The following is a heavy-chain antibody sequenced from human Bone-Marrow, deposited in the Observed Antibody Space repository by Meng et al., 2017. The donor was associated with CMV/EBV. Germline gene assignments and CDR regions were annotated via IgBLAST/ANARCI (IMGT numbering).Heavy chain of an antibody. Sequence: SETLSLTCTVSGGSISGGGYYWSWIRQPPGKGLEWIGEINHSGSTNYNPSLKSRVTISVDTSKNQFSLKLSSVTAADTAVYYCARSPDYVWGSYRTNYFDYWGQGTLVTGSS. V-gene: IGHV4-34*01. CDR3: ARSPDYVWGSYRTNYFDY. J-gene: IGHJ4*02. CDR1: GGSISGGGYY. D-gene: IGHD3-16*02. CDR2: INHSGST.